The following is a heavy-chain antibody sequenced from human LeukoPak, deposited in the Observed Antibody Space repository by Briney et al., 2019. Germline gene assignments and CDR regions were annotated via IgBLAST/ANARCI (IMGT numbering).Heavy chain of an antibody. CDR2: ISYDGSNK. CDR3: ARDRSITMIPHSFDY. CDR1: GFTFSSYA. J-gene: IGHJ4*02. V-gene: IGHV3-30-3*01. D-gene: IGHD3-22*01. Sequence: GGSLRLSCAASGFTFSSYAMHWVRQAPGKGLEWVAVISYDGSNKYYADSVKGRFTISRDNSKNTLYLQMNSLRAEDTAVYYCARDRSITMIPHSFDYWGQGTLVTVSS.